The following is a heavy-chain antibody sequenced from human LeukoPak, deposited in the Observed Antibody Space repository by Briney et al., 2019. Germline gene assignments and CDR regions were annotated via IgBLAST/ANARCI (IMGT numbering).Heavy chain of an antibody. V-gene: IGHV3-66*02. CDR3: ARYLTYYYYYGMDV. D-gene: IGHD4/OR15-4a*01. Sequence: PGGSLRLSCAASGFTVSSNYMGWVRQAPGKGLEWVSVIYSGGSTYYADSVKGRFTISRDNSKNTLYLQMNSLRAEDTAVYYCARYLTYYYYYGMDVWGQGTTVTVSS. J-gene: IGHJ6*02. CDR1: GFTVSSNY. CDR2: IYSGGST.